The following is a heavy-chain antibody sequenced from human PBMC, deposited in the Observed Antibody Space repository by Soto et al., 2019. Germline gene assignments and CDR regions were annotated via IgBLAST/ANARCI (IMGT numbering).Heavy chain of an antibody. CDR1: GFIFENFG. Sequence: GGSQRLSCGASGFIFENFGMSWVSQAPGKGLEWISSISGSGFKKYYADSVKGRFTISRDNSKSTVYLELNNLSAEDTAVYHCAKNQGVELVPLATVDWFDPWGQGSVVTGSS. V-gene: IGHV3-23*01. CDR2: ISGSGFKK. J-gene: IGHJ5*02. CDR3: AKNQGVELVPLATVDWFDP. D-gene: IGHD1-26*01.